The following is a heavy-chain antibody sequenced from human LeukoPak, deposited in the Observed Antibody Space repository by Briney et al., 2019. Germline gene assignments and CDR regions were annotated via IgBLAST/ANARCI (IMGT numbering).Heavy chain of an antibody. CDR2: IKSKTDGGTT. V-gene: IGHV3-15*01. J-gene: IGHJ4*02. CDR1: GFTFSNAW. CDR3: TTLSYYDSSGPLGFDY. Sequence: GGSLRLSCAASGFTFSNAWMSWVRQAPGKGLEWVGRIKSKTDGGTTDYAAPVKGRFTTSRDDSKNTLYLQMNSLKTEDTAVYYCTTLSYYDSSGPLGFDYWGQGTLVTVSS. D-gene: IGHD3-22*01.